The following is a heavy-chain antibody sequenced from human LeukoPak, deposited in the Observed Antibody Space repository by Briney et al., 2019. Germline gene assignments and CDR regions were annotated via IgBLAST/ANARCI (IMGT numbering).Heavy chain of an antibody. Sequence: SETLSLTCAVYGGSFSGYYWSWIRQPPGKGLEWIGEINHSGRTNYNPSLKSRVTISVDTSKNQFSLKLSSVTAADTAVYYCARGGYYYDPIIDYWGQGTLVTVSS. J-gene: IGHJ4*02. V-gene: IGHV4-34*01. CDR1: GGSFSGYY. CDR2: INHSGRT. CDR3: ARGGYYYDPIIDY. D-gene: IGHD3-22*01.